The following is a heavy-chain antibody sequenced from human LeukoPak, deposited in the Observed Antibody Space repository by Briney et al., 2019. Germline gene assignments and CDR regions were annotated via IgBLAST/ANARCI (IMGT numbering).Heavy chain of an antibody. V-gene: IGHV3-66*01. CDR2: IYSGDST. Sequence: GGSLRLSCAASGFTVSTNYMSWVRQAPGKGLEWVSVIYSGDSTYYADSVKGRFTISRDISKNTLYLQMNSLTAEDTAVYYCAIIWFGESDDFDYWGQGTLVTVSS. CDR1: GFTVSTNY. J-gene: IGHJ4*02. CDR3: AIIWFGESDDFDY. D-gene: IGHD3-10*01.